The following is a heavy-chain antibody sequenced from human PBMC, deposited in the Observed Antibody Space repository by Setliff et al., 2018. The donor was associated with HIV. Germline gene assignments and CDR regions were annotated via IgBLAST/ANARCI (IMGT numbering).Heavy chain of an antibody. CDR2: LYFGGST. J-gene: IGHJ6*02. CDR1: GASISSYY. CDR3: ARPVSKNFYGLDV. V-gene: IGHV4-59*01. Sequence: PSETLSLTCNVSGASISSYYWSWIRQPPGKGLEWIGTLYFGGSTSYNSSLKGRVTISAATSKNVFSLNMTSVTAADTAVYYCARPVSKNFYGLDVWGLGTTVTVSS.